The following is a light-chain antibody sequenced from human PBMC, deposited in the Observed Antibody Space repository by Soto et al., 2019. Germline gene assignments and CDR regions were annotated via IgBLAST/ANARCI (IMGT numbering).Light chain of an antibody. CDR3: QHYNNWPPWT. Sequence: EIVMTQSPATLSVSPGERATLSCRASQSISSNLALYQQKHGQDPRLLIYGASTRATGIPARFSGSGSGTXFTXTISSLQSEDFAVYYCQHYNNWPPWTFGQGTKVEIK. V-gene: IGKV3-15*01. CDR2: GAS. CDR1: QSISSN. J-gene: IGKJ1*01.